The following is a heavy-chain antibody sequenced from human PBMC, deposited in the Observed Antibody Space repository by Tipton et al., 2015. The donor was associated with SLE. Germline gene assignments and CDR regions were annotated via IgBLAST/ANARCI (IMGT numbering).Heavy chain of an antibody. CDR3: AIQVGHFDY. D-gene: IGHD1-26*01. J-gene: IGHJ4*02. Sequence: TLSLTCTVSGGSIGRSSFYWGWIRQPPGEVLEWIGSIHYSGTTNYNPSLKSRVTISVDTSKNQFSLKLSSMTAADTAVYYCAIQVGHFDYWGQGTLVTVSS. V-gene: IGHV4-39*07. CDR1: GGSIGRSSFY. CDR2: IHYSGTT.